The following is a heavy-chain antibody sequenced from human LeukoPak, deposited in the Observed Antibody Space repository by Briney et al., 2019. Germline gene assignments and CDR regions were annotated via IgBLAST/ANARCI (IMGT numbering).Heavy chain of an antibody. CDR3: AIVLRGYSYADDY. CDR1: GFTLSCFW. J-gene: IGHJ4*02. V-gene: IGHV3-7*01. Sequence: PGGPLRLSCGPCGFTLSCFWMRWLRQGRGKGRVGGANIKQDGSEKHYVASVKGRFTISRENAKNSLYLQMNSLRAEHTAVYYCAIVLRGYSYADDYWGQGTLVTVSS. CDR2: IKQDGSEK. D-gene: IGHD5-18*01.